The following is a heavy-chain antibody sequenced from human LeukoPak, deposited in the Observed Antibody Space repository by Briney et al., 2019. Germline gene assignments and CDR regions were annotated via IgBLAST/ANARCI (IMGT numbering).Heavy chain of an antibody. J-gene: IGHJ4*02. V-gene: IGHV3-9*01. CDR1: GFTFDDYA. CDR2: ISWNSGSI. D-gene: IGHD2-21*02. CDR3: VRDSGSAWSGLFDS. Sequence: GGSLRLSCAASGFTFDDYAMHWVRQAPGKGLEWVSGISWNSGSIGYADSVKGRFTISRDNAKNSMYLEMKNLRGDDTGIYYCVRDSGSAWSGLFDSWGQGTLVTVSS.